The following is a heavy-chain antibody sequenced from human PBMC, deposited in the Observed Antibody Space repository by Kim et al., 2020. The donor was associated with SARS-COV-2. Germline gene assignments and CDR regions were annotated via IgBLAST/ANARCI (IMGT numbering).Heavy chain of an antibody. Sequence: GGSLRLSCAASGFTFSSYAMHWVRQAPGKGLEWVAVISYDGSNKYYADSVKGRFTISRDNSKNTLYLQMNSLRAEDTAVYYCAAGGWELPFDYWGQGTLV. CDR3: AAGGWELPFDY. D-gene: IGHD1-26*01. V-gene: IGHV3-30*04. CDR2: ISYDGSNK. J-gene: IGHJ4*02. CDR1: GFTFSSYA.